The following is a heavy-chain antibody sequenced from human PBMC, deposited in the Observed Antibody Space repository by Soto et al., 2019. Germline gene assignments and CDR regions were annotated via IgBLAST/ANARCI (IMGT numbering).Heavy chain of an antibody. D-gene: IGHD3-10*01. CDR3: ARVGITMGRGVWCDT. V-gene: IGHV4-31*03. CDR1: GGSISSGGYY. Sequence: QVQLQESGPGLVKPSQTLSLTCTVSGGSISSGGYYWSWIRQHPGKGLEWIGYIYYSGSTYYNPSLKSRVTIAVDTSKNQFSLKLSSVTAADTAVYYCARVGITMGRGVWCDTWGQGTLVTVSS. CDR2: IYYSGST. J-gene: IGHJ5*02.